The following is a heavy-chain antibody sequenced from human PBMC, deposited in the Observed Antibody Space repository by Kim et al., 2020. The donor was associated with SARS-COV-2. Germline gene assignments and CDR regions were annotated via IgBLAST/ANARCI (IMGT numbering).Heavy chain of an antibody. V-gene: IGHV4-4*02. CDR2: IYHSGST. Sequence: LRETLSLTCTVSGGSISNNNWWSWVRQPPGKGLEWLGEIYHSGSTNYNPSLKGRVTISVDKAKNQFSLNLNSMTAADTAVYYCARDLSYYDSRNYPKINWFDPWGQGTLVTVSS. CDR1: GGSISNNNW. J-gene: IGHJ5*02. CDR3: ARDLSYYDSRNYPKINWFDP. D-gene: IGHD3-16*01.